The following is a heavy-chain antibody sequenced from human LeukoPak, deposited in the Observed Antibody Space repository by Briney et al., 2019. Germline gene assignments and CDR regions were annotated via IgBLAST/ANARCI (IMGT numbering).Heavy chain of an antibody. J-gene: IGHJ4*02. Sequence: GGSLRLSCAASGFTFSSYSMNWVRQAPGKGLEWVSGISWNSGSTGYADSVKGRFTISRDNAKNSLYLQMNSLRAEDMALYYCARRTAGGYSYGWEYYFDYWGQGTLVTVSS. CDR1: GFTFSSYS. V-gene: IGHV3-9*03. D-gene: IGHD5-18*01. CDR2: ISWNSGST. CDR3: ARRTAGGYSYGWEYYFDY.